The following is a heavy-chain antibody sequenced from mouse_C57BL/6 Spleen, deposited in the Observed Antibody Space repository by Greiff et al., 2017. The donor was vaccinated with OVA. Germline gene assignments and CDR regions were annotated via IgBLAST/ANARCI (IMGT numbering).Heavy chain of an antibody. CDR3: GGGVYFDY. V-gene: IGHV1-26*01. J-gene: IGHJ2*01. Sequence: EVQLQQSGPELVKPGASVKISCKASGYTFTDYYMNWVKQSHGKSLEWIGDINPNNGGTSYNQKFKGKATLTVDKSSSTAYMELRSLTSEDSAVYYCGGGVYFDYWGQGTTLTVSS. CDR1: GYTFTDYY. CDR2: INPNNGGT. D-gene: IGHD1-1*02.